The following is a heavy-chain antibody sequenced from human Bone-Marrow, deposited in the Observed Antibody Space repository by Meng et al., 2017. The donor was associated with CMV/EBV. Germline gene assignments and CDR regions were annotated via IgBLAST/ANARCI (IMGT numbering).Heavy chain of an antibody. D-gene: IGHD2-2*01. CDR2: ITSSSYTI. CDR3: ASEYCSSTSCQDY. CDR1: GFIFSTYE. Sequence: GGSLRLSCAASGFIFSTYEMNWVRQAPGKGLEWVAYITSSSYTIYYADSVKGRFTISRDNAKNSLYLQMNSLRAEDTAVYYCASEYCSSTSCQDYWGQGTLVTVSS. V-gene: IGHV3-48*03. J-gene: IGHJ4*02.